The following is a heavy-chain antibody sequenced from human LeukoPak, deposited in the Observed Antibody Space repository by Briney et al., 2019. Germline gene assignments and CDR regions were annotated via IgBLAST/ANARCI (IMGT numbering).Heavy chain of an antibody. Sequence: SETLSLTCTVSGDSVSSGSFYWSWIRQSPRKGLEWIGYIYYSGSTDYNPSLKSRVTILVDTSKNQFSLKLNSVTAADTAVYYCARDGYFDYWGQGTLVTVSS. V-gene: IGHV4-61*01. CDR3: ARDGYFDY. CDR2: IYYSGST. CDR1: GDSVSSGSFY. J-gene: IGHJ4*02.